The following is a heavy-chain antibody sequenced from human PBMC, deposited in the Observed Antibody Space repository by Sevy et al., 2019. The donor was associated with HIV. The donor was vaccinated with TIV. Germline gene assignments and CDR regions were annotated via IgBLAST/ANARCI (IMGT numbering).Heavy chain of an antibody. CDR1: GFTFSDYW. D-gene: IGHD7-27*01. Sequence: GGSLRLSCEVSGFTFSDYWMTWVRQSPGKGLEWVSYINEDESHINLQDSVRGRFTISSDNAKNSLYLQMNSLRAEDTAIYYCARDPDWGALDRWGQGTLVTVSS. CDR2: INEDESHI. CDR3: ARDPDWGALDR. V-gene: IGHV3-7*01. J-gene: IGHJ5*02.